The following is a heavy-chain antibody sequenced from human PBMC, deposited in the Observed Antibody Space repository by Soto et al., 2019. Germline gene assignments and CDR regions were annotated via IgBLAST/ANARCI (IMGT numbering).Heavy chain of an antibody. CDR1: GYTLTELS. D-gene: IGHD3-3*01. CDR3: ARGPWNGIHWFDP. V-gene: IGHV1-24*01. Sequence: ASVKVSCKVSGYTLTELSMHWVRQAPGKGLEWMGGFDPEDGETIYAQKFQGRVTMTRNTSISTAYMELSSLRSEDTAVYYCARGPWNGIHWFDPWGQGTLVTVSS. CDR2: FDPEDGET. J-gene: IGHJ5*02.